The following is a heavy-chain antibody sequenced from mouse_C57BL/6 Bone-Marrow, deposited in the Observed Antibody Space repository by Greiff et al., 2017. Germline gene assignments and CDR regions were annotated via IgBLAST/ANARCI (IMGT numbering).Heavy chain of an antibody. J-gene: IGHJ4*01. V-gene: IGHV14-3*01. CDR2: IDPANGTT. CDR1: GFNIQNTY. Sequence: VQLTQSVAELVRPGASVKLSCTASGFNIQNTYMHWVKQRPEQGLEWIGRIDPANGTTKYAPKFPGQATITADTSSNTAYLQLSSLTSEDTAIYYGAPYAMDYWGQGTSVTVSS. CDR3: APYAMDY.